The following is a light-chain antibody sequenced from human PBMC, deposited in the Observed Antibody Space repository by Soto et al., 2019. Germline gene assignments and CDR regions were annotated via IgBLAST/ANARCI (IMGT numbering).Light chain of an antibody. CDR2: GAS. CDR3: QQDAGSPPWT. CDR1: LTVSSNY. Sequence: EIVWTQSLGTLSSSPGERATLSCRASLTVSSNYLAWYQQKPGQAPRLLIYGASSRATGIPVRFSGSGSVTDFTLTINRLEPEDWVVYYCQQDAGSPPWTFSQGSKVDFK. V-gene: IGKV3-20*01. J-gene: IGKJ1*01.